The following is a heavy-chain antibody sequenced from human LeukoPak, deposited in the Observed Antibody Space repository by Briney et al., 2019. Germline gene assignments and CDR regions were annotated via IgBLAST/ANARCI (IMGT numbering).Heavy chain of an antibody. Sequence: GGSLRLSCAASGFTFSSYSMNWVRQAPGKGLEWVSYISSSSSTIYYADSVKGRFTISRDNAKNSLYLQMNSLRAEDTAVYYCARVGGDYSSSWYGDYYYYYMDVWAKGTTVTVSS. D-gene: IGHD6-13*01. V-gene: IGHV3-48*04. CDR1: GFTFSSYS. CDR3: ARVGGDYSSSWYGDYYYYYMDV. CDR2: ISSSSSTI. J-gene: IGHJ6*03.